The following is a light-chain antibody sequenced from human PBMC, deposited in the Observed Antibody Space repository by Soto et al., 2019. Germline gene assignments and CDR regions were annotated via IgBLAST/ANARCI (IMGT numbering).Light chain of an antibody. Sequence: IVFTQSPTTLSLSPGPRTTLPCRASQSIGRNLVWCQQKPGQAPRLLIYAASTRATGVPARFSGSGSGTEFTLTISSLQSEDFAVYYCQQYNNWPITFGQGTRLEI. V-gene: IGKV3-15*01. CDR2: AAS. CDR3: QQYNNWPIT. CDR1: QSIGRN. J-gene: IGKJ5*01.